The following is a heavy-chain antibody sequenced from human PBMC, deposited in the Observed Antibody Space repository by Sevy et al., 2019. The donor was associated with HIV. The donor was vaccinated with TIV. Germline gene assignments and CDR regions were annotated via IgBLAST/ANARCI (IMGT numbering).Heavy chain of an antibody. CDR3: AGYSGKKSRWGWYWYFDL. V-gene: IGHV4-59*01. D-gene: IGHD3-10*01. J-gene: IGHJ2*01. Sequence: ETLSLTCTVSGGSISSYYWSWIRQPPGKGLEWIGYIYYSGGTNYNPSLKSRVTISVDTSKNQFSLKLSSVTAADTAVYYCAGYSGKKSRWGWYWYFDLWGRGTLVTVSS. CDR2: IYYSGGT. CDR1: GGSISSYY.